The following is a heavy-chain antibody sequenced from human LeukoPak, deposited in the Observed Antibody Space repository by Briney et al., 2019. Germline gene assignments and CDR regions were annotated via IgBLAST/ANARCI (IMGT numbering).Heavy chain of an antibody. CDR3: ARGGGLGV. D-gene: IGHD3-16*01. CDR1: GFTSSSYA. CDR2: ISYDGSNK. J-gene: IGHJ6*02. Sequence: GGSLRLSCAASGFTSSSYAMHWVRQAPGKGLEWVAVISYDGSNKYYADSVKGRFTISRDNSKDTLYLQMSNLRAEDTAVYFCARGGGLGVWGQGATVTVSS. V-gene: IGHV3-30-3*01.